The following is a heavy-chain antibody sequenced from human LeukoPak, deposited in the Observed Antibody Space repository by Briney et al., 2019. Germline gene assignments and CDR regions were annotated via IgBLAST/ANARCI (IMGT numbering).Heavy chain of an antibody. J-gene: IGHJ4*02. CDR2: ISYHGSNK. D-gene: IGHD3-3*01. CDR1: GFTFSSYG. V-gene: IGHV3-30*18. Sequence: GGSLRLSCAASGFTFSSYGMHWVRQAPGKGLEWVAVISYHGSNKYYADSVKGRFTISRDNSKNTLYLQMNSLRAEDTAVYYCANRYEYWGQGTLVTVSS. CDR3: ANRYEY.